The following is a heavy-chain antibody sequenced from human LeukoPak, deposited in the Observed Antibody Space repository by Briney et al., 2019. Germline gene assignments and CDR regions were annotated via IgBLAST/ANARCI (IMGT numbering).Heavy chain of an antibody. CDR2: IYSGGRT. V-gene: IGHV3-53*01. CDR3: ARDQRWQQVAREATSSMDV. Sequence: GGSLRLSCTASGFTVSNNYMNRVRQAPGKGLEWVSVIYSGGRTYYADSVKGRFTISRDNSKNTLYLQMNSLRAEDTAVYYCARDQRWQQVAREATSSMDVWGQGTTVTVSS. CDR1: GFTVSNNY. J-gene: IGHJ6*02. D-gene: IGHD6-13*01.